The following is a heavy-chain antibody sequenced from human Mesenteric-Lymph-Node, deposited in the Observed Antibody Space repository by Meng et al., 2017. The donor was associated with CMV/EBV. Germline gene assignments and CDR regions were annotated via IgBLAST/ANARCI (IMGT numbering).Heavy chain of an antibody. CDR3: AKDVTSGTRGLFDY. CDR1: GFSLGNYG. Sequence: GESLKISCAASGFSLGNYGMKWVRQAPGKGLEWVPCMSNSRNNIYYADSVEGRFTISRDNAKNSLYLQMNSLRAEDTALYYCAKDVTSGTRGLFDYWGQGTLVTVSS. V-gene: IGHV3-21*04. D-gene: IGHD1-26*01. J-gene: IGHJ4*02. CDR2: MSNSRNNI.